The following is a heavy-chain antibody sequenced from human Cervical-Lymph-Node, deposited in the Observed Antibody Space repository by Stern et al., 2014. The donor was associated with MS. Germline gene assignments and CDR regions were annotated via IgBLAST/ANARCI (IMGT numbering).Heavy chain of an antibody. D-gene: IGHD3-10*01. V-gene: IGHV3-30*18. CDR1: GFTFSNYG. J-gene: IGHJ6*02. CDR2: ISYDGRNK. Sequence: VQLEESGGGVVQPGRSLRLSCAASGFTFSNYGMHLVRQAPGKGLEWVAVISYDGRNKYYSDSVEGRFTISRDNSKNTLYLQMNSLRAEDTAVYYCAKDLAPMVRGVDGMDVWGQGTTVTVSS. CDR3: AKDLAPMVRGVDGMDV.